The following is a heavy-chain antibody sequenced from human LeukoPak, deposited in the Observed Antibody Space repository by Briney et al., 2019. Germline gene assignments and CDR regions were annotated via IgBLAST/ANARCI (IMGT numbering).Heavy chain of an antibody. CDR3: AREVGIAARPFDY. D-gene: IGHD6-6*01. CDR1: GGSVSSGSYY. Sequence: SETLSLTCTVSGGSVSSGSYYWSWIRQPPGKGLEWIGYIYYSGSTNYNPSLKSRVTISVDTSKNQFSLKLSSVTAADTAVYYCAREVGIAARPFDYWGQGTLVIVSS. J-gene: IGHJ4*02. V-gene: IGHV4-61*01. CDR2: IYYSGST.